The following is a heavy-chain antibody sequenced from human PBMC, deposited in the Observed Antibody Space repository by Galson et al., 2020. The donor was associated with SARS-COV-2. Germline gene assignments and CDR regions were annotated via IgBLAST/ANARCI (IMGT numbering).Heavy chain of an antibody. Sequence: PGASLRLSCAASGFTFSSYAMHWVRQAPGKGLEWVAVISYDGSNKYYADSVKGRFTISRDNSKNTLYLQMNSLRAEDTAVYYCARDLLMVNPYYYYYGMDVWGQGTTVTVSS. CDR3: ARDLLMVNPYYYYYGMDV. CDR2: ISYDGSNK. J-gene: IGHJ6*02. CDR1: GFTFSSYA. V-gene: IGHV3-30-3*01. D-gene: IGHD2-8*01.